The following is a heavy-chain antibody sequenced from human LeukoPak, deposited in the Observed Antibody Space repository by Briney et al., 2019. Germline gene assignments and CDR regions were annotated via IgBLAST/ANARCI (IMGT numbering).Heavy chain of an antibody. CDR1: GFTFSSYS. Sequence: GGSLRLSCAASGFTFSSYSMNWVRQAPGKGLEWVSSISSSSSYIYYADSVKGRFTISRDNSKNTLYLQMNSLRAEDTAVYYCARLPGYCSSNSCYKMTIPFDYWGQGTLVTVS. J-gene: IGHJ4*02. V-gene: IGHV3-21*01. D-gene: IGHD2-2*02. CDR2: ISSSSSYI. CDR3: ARLPGYCSSNSCYKMTIPFDY.